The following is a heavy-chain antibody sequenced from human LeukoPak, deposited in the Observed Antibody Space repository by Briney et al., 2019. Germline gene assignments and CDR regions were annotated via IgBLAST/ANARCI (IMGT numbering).Heavy chain of an antibody. D-gene: IGHD1-7*01. Sequence: PSETLSLTCAVYGGSFSGYYWSWIRQPPGKGLEWIGEINHSGSTNYNPSLKSRVTISVDTSKNQFSLKLSSVTAADTAVYYCAGGSITGTTFFDYWGQGTLVTVSS. CDR2: INHSGST. J-gene: IGHJ4*02. V-gene: IGHV4-34*01. CDR3: AGGSITGTTFFDY. CDR1: GGSFSGYY.